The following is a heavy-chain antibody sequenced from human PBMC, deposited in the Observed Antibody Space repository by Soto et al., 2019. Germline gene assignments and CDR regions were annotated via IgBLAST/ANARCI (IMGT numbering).Heavy chain of an antibody. CDR3: ARDLFDITMVRGDYYMDV. D-gene: IGHD3-10*01. CDR1: GYTFTGYY. CDR2: INPNSGGT. J-gene: IGHJ6*03. Sequence: GASVKVSCKASGYTFTGYYMHWVRQAPGQGLEWMGWINPNSGGTNYAQKFQGWVTMTRDTSISTAYMELSRLRSDDTAVYYCARDLFDITMVRGDYYMDVWGKGTTVTVSS. V-gene: IGHV1-2*04.